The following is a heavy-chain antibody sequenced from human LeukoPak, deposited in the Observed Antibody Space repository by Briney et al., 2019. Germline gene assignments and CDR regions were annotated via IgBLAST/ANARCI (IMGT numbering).Heavy chain of an antibody. V-gene: IGHV3-48*03. Sequence: PGGSLRLSCAASGFTFSSYEMNWVRQAPGKGLEWVSYISSSGSTIYYADSVKGRFTISRDNAKNSLYLQMNSLRAEDTAVYYCARCPYYYGSGSHLDYWGQGTLVTVSS. CDR2: ISSSGSTI. CDR1: GFTFSSYE. J-gene: IGHJ4*02. D-gene: IGHD3-10*01. CDR3: ARCPYYYGSGSHLDY.